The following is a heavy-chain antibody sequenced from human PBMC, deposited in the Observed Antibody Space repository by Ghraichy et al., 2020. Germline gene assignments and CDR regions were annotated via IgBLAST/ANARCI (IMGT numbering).Heavy chain of an antibody. D-gene: IGHD4-17*01. CDR3: ARLQDYGDYAWLGWFDP. CDR1: GGSISSSNYY. CDR2: IYYSGTT. J-gene: IGHJ5*02. Sequence: SETLSLTCTVSGGSISSSNYYWGWIRQPPGKGLEWIGSIYYSGTTYYNPSLKSRVTISVDTSKNQFSLKLRSVTAADTAVYYCARLQDYGDYAWLGWFDPWGQGTLVTVSS. V-gene: IGHV4-39*01.